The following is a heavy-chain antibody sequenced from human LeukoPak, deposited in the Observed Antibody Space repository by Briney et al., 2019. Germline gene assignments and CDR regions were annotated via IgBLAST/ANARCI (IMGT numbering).Heavy chain of an antibody. CDR2: INPNSGDT. Sequence: GASVKVSCKASGYTFTSYYMHWVRQAPEQGLEWMGWINPNSGDTGYAQRFQGRVTMTRDTSISTAYMELSRLTSDDTAVYYCAPAPDTSYYFDYWGQGTLVTVSS. D-gene: IGHD5-18*01. J-gene: IGHJ4*02. V-gene: IGHV1-2*02. CDR1: GYTFTSYY. CDR3: APAPDTSYYFDY.